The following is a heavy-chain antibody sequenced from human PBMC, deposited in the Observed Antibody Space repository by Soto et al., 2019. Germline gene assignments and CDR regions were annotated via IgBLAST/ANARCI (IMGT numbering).Heavy chain of an antibody. Sequence: EVQLVESGGGLVQPGRSLRLSCAASGFTFDNYAMHWVRQGPGTGLEWVAGITWNGGRIHYADSVKGRFTISRDNTKNSLSLQINSLRAEDTALYFCVRGFYTVDYYFDFWGQGTQVTVSS. J-gene: IGHJ4*02. CDR3: VRGFYTVDYYFDF. CDR1: GFTFDNYA. CDR2: ITWNGGRI. V-gene: IGHV3-9*01. D-gene: IGHD4-4*01.